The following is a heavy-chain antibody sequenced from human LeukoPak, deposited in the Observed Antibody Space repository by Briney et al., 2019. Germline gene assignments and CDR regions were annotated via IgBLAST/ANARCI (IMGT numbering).Heavy chain of an antibody. V-gene: IGHV1-18*01. Sequence: ASVKVSCKASGYTFRNYGITWVRQAPGQGLEWMGWIGTYNGNTDYAQNFQGRVIMTADTSTTTAHMDLRSLRSDDTAVYYCARGRLKRVPFTKVAGALDYWGQGTRVTVSS. CDR1: GYTFRNYG. J-gene: IGHJ4*02. CDR2: IGTYNGNT. CDR3: ARGRLKRVPFTKVAGALDY. D-gene: IGHD6-19*01.